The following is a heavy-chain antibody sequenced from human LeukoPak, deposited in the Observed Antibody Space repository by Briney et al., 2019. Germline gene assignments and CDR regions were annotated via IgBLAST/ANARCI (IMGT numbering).Heavy chain of an antibody. D-gene: IGHD5-12*01. CDR1: GYSLIELS. CDR2: FDPEDGET. Sequence: ASVKVSCKVSGYSLIELSMHWERQAPGKGLEWMGGFDPEDGETIYAQKFQGRVTMTEDTSSDTAYMKLSSLRSEDTAVYYCATEKHVDIVATGEAFDLWGQGTMVTVSS. CDR3: ATEKHVDIVATGEAFDL. V-gene: IGHV1-24*01. J-gene: IGHJ3*01.